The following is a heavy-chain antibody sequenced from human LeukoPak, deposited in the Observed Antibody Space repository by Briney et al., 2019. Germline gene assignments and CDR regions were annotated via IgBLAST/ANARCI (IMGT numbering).Heavy chain of an antibody. Sequence: GGSLRLSCAASGFTFSSYEMNWVRQAPGKGLEWVSYISSSGSTIYYADSVKGRFTISRDNGKNSLYLQMNSLRAEDTAVYYCARGETGYSYGPADCWGQGTLVTVSS. V-gene: IGHV3-48*03. J-gene: IGHJ4*02. CDR3: ARGETGYSYGPADC. CDR1: GFTFSSYE. CDR2: ISSSGSTI. D-gene: IGHD5-18*01.